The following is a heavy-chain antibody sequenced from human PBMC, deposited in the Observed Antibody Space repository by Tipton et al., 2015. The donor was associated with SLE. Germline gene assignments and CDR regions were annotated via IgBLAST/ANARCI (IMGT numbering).Heavy chain of an antibody. D-gene: IGHD5/OR15-5a*01. V-gene: IGHV4-39*07. J-gene: IGHJ4*02. Sequence: GLVKPSETLSLTCHVAGGPIRNSPYYWAWIRQTRGKRLERIGSVFDTGYTAYNPSLEGRVSLPVDTSNNEFSLKLSSVTAADTAVYYCARVYATGRVDYWGQGTLVTVSS. CDR1: GGPIRNSPYY. CDR3: ARVYATGRVDY. CDR2: VFDTGYT.